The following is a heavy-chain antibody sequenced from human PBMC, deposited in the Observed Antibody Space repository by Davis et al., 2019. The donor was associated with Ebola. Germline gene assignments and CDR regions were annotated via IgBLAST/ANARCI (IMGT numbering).Heavy chain of an antibody. D-gene: IGHD6-13*01. CDR1: GGSISSGDYY. J-gene: IGHJ6*02. CDR3: ARTRIAAAGTRYYYYYGMDV. CDR2: ISHSGST. V-gene: IGHV4-39*07. Sequence: SETLSLTCTVSGGSISSGDYYWSWIRQPPGKGLEWIGEISHSGSTSYNPSLKSRVTISVDTSKNQFSLKLSSVTAADTAVYYCARTRIAAAGTRYYYYYGMDVWGQGTTVTVSS.